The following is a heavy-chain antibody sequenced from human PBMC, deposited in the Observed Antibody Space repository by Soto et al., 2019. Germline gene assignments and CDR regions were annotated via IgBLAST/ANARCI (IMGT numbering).Heavy chain of an antibody. Sequence: GASLKISCQGSGYSFTSYWIAWVRQMPGKGLEWMGIIYPGDSDTRYSPSFQGQVTISADKSISTAYLQWSSLKASDTAMYYCARQIYYDTSTYYPYYFDYWGQGTLVTVSS. J-gene: IGHJ4*02. CDR1: GYSFTSYW. CDR3: ARQIYYDTSTYYPYYFDY. V-gene: IGHV5-51*01. CDR2: IYPGDSDT. D-gene: IGHD3-22*01.